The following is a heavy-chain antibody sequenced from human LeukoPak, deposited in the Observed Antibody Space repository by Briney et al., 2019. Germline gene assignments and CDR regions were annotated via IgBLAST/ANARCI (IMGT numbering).Heavy chain of an antibody. CDR3: VRDREQYSSLHWFDP. J-gene: IGHJ5*02. D-gene: IGHD6-6*01. Sequence: GGSLRLSCAASGFTFSSYWMSWVRQDPGKGLMWVSRINGIGTTTDYADSVKGRFTTSRDNAKNTLYLQMNSLRAEDTAVYFCVRDREQYSSLHWFDPWGQGTLVTVSS. CDR2: INGIGTTT. V-gene: IGHV3-74*01. CDR1: GFTFSSYW.